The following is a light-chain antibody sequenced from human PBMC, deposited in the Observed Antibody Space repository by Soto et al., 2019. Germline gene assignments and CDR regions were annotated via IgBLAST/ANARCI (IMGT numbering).Light chain of an antibody. CDR1: QTVSNNF. CDR2: GAS. J-gene: IGKJ1*01. Sequence: IVLTQSPGTLSVSPGERATLSCRASQTVSNNFLAWYQEKPGRGPRLLIYGASTRATGIPDRFIGSGSGTEFTLTISSLQPDDFATYYCQQYNSYWTFGQGTKVDIK. V-gene: IGKV3-20*01. CDR3: QQYNSYWT.